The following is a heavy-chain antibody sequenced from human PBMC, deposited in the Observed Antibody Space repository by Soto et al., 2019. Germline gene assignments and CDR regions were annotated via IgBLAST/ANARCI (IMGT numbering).Heavy chain of an antibody. V-gene: IGHV4-31*03. Sequence: SETLSLTCTVSGGSISSGGYYWSWIRQHPGKGLEWIGYIYYSGSTYYNPSLKSRVTISVDTSRNQFSLKLSSVTAADTAVYYCARETGSRGGGITMVRGPDVWGKGTTVTVSS. CDR1: GGSISSGGYY. CDR2: IYYSGST. J-gene: IGHJ6*04. D-gene: IGHD3-10*01. CDR3: ARETGSRGGGITMVRGPDV.